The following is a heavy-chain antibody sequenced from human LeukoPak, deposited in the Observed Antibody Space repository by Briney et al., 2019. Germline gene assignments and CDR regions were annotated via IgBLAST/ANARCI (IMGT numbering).Heavy chain of an antibody. J-gene: IGHJ4*02. D-gene: IGHD3-3*01. V-gene: IGHV4-59*01. CDR3: AGFQFRDFWSGLDY. Sequence: SGTLSLTCTVSGGSINNYYWYWMRQPPGKGLEWIAYSYYSGSTNYNPSLKSRVTISVDTSKNQFSLKLSSVTAADTAVYYCAGFQFRDFWSGLDYWGQGTLVTVSS. CDR2: SYYSGST. CDR1: GGSINNYY.